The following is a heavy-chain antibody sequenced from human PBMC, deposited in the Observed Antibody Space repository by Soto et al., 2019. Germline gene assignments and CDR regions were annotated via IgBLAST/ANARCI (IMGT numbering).Heavy chain of an antibody. D-gene: IGHD3-3*01. Sequence: QVQLVQSGAEVKKPGSSVKVSCKASGGTFSSYAISWVRQAPGQGLEWMGGIIPIFGTANYAQKFQGRVTSTADESTSTAYMELSSLRSEDTAVYYGTIFGVVIRANWFDPWGQGTLVTVSS. CDR1: GGTFSSYA. J-gene: IGHJ5*02. CDR3: TIFGVVIRANWFDP. V-gene: IGHV1-69*12. CDR2: IIPIFGTA.